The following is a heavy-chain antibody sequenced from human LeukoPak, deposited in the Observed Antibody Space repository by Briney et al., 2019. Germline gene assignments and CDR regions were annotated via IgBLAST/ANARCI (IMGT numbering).Heavy chain of an antibody. J-gene: IGHJ4*02. D-gene: IGHD5-12*01. CDR2: MSPNSGDT. Sequence: ASVKVSCKASGYTFTSYDFNWVRQATGQRPEWMGWMSPNSGDTGYAQKFQDRVTMTRNTSISTAYMELSSLRSEDTAVYYCARVGYSGYDSRPVFNYWGQGTLVTVSS. CDR3: ARVGYSGYDSRPVFNY. V-gene: IGHV1-8*01. CDR1: GYTFTSYD.